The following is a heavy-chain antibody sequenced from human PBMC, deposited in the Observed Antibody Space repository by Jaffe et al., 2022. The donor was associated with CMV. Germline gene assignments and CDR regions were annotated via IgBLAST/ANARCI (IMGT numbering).Heavy chain of an antibody. J-gene: IGHJ4*02. CDR3: ARVGPALAVTTIWVYYFDY. V-gene: IGHV4-34*01. D-gene: IGHD4-17*01. CDR1: GGSFSGYY. CDR2: INHSGST. Sequence: QVQLQQWGAGLLKPSETLSLTCAVYGGSFSGYYWSWIRQPPGKGLEWIGEINHSGSTNYNPSLKSRVTISVDTSKNQFSLKLSSVTAADTAVYYCARVGPALAVTTIWVYYFDYWGQGTLVTVSS.